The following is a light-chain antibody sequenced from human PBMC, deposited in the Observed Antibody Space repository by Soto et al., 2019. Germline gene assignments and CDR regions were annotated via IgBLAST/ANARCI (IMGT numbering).Light chain of an antibody. Sequence: DIQMTQSPSSLSASVGDRVTITCRASQSIRSTLNWYQQKPGKAPKLLINAASTLQSGVPSRFSGSGSRTDFSLTINSLQPEDFATYYCQQSYSLPLTFGGGTKVEIK. V-gene: IGKV1-39*01. J-gene: IGKJ4*01. CDR2: AAS. CDR1: QSIRST. CDR3: QQSYSLPLT.